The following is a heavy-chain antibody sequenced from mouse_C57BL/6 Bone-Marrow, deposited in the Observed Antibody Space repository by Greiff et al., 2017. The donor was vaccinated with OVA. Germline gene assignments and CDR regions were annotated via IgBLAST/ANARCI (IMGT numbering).Heavy chain of an antibody. V-gene: IGHV1-20*01. CDR1: GYSFTGYF. J-gene: IGHJ2*01. CDR3: ARDRYYYGSIDY. CDR2: INPYNGDT. D-gene: IGHD1-1*01. Sequence: VQLQQSGPELVKPGDSVKISCKASGYSFTGYFMNWVMQSHGKSLEWIGRINPYNGDTFYNQKFKGKATLTVDKSSSTAHMELRSLTSEDSAVYYCARDRYYYGSIDYWGQGTTLTVSS.